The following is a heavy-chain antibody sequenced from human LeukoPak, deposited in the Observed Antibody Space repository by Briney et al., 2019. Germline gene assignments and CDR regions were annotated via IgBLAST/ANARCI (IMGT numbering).Heavy chain of an antibody. CDR1: GGTFSSYA. J-gene: IGHJ4*02. CDR3: ARLLTAGGYFDY. Sequence: GASVKVSCKASGGTFSSYAISWVRQAPGQGLEWMGGIIPIFGTANYAQKFQGRVTITADESTSTACMEQSSLRSEDTAVYYCARLLTAGGYFDYWGQGTLVTVSS. CDR2: IIPIFGTA. D-gene: IGHD2-8*02. V-gene: IGHV1-69*13.